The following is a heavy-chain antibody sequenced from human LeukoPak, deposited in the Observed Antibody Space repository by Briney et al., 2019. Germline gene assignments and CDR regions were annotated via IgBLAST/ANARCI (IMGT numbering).Heavy chain of an antibody. CDR3: TTDPSGYSYGQMYYFDY. J-gene: IGHJ4*02. Sequence: GGSLRLSCAASGFTFSNAWMSWVRQAPGKGLEWVGLIKSKTDGGTTDYAAPVKGRFTISRDDSKNTLYLQMNSLKTEDTAVYYCTTDPSGYSYGQMYYFDYWGQGTLVTVSS. CDR1: GFTFSNAW. V-gene: IGHV3-15*01. CDR2: IKSKTDGGTT. D-gene: IGHD5-18*01.